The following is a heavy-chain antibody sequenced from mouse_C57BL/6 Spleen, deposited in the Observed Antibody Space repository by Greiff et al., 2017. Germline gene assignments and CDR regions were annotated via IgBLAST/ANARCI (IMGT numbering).Heavy chain of an antibody. CDR3: ARYSLPFDY. J-gene: IGHJ2*01. Sequence: QVQLQQPGAELVMPGASVKLSCKASGYTFTSYWMHWVKQRPGQGLEWIGEIDPSDSYTNYNQKFKGKSTLTVDKSSSTAYMQLSSLTSEDSAVYYCARYSLPFDYWGQDTTLTVSS. V-gene: IGHV1-69*01. CDR2: IDPSDSYT. D-gene: IGHD2-1*01. CDR1: GYTFTSYW.